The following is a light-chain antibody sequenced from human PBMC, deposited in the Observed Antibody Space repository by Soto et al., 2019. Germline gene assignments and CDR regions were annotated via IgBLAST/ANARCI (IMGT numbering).Light chain of an antibody. CDR3: QQYNNLPFT. CDR1: QSVSGSH. J-gene: IGKJ3*01. V-gene: IGKV3-20*01. Sequence: EIVLTQSPGTLSLSPGERATLSCRASQSVSGSHLDWYQQKRGQAPRLLIYGASSRATGIPDRFSGSGSGTDFILTISRLEPEDFAVYYCQQYNNLPFTFGPGTKVDIK. CDR2: GAS.